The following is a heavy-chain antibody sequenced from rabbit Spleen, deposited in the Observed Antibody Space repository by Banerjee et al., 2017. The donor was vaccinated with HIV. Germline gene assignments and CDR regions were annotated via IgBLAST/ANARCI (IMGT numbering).Heavy chain of an antibody. CDR3: ARDTGSSFSSYGMDL. CDR2: IAGSSSAFT. J-gene: IGHJ6*01. V-gene: IGHV1S40*01. CDR1: GVSFSGDSY. D-gene: IGHD8-1*01. Sequence: QSLEESGGDLVKPGASLTLTCIASGVSFSGDSYMCWVRQAPGKGLEWISCIAGSSSAFTYSATWAQGRFTCSKTSSTTVTLQMTSLTVADTATYFCARDTGSSFSSYGMDLWGPGTLVTVS.